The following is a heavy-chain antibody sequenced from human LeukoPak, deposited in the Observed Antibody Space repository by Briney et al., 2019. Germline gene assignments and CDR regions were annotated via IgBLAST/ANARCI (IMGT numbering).Heavy chain of an antibody. CDR1: GFTFSSYT. CDR2: ISSSGGNT. D-gene: IGHD1-26*01. Sequence: GGSLRLSCAASGFTFSSYTMNWVRQAPGKGLEWVSSISSSGGNTYYADSVKGRFTISRDNSKNTLYLQMNSLRAEDTAVYYCAKDSRGELLPLGYWGQGTLVTVSS. V-gene: IGHV3-23*01. CDR3: AKDSRGELLPLGY. J-gene: IGHJ4*02.